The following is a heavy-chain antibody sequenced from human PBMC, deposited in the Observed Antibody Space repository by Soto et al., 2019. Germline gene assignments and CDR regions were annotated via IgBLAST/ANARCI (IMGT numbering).Heavy chain of an antibody. CDR3: ARGGYSYAHYYYYGMDV. CDR1: GFTFSSYA. J-gene: IGHJ6*02. V-gene: IGHV3-30-3*01. D-gene: IGHD5-18*01. Sequence: GGSLRLSCAASGFTFSSYAMHWVRQAPGKGLEWVAVISYDGSNKYYADSVKGRFTISRDNSKNTLYLQMNSLRAEDTAVYYCARGGYSYAHYYYYGMDVWGQGTTVTVSS. CDR2: ISYDGSNK.